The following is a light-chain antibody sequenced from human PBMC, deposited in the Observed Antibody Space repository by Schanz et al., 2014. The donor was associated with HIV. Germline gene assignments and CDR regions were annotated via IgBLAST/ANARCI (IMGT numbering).Light chain of an antibody. V-gene: IGLV2-8*01. CDR3: SSYADNNKLL. J-gene: IGLJ2*01. CDR2: AVN. Sequence: QSALTQPPSASGSPGQSVTVSCTGTSSDAGAYNQVSWYQQHPGKAPKLIIYAVNKRPSGVPDRFSGSKSGNTASLTVSGLQAEDEADYYCSSYADNNKLLFGGGTKLTVL. CDR1: SSDAGAYNQ.